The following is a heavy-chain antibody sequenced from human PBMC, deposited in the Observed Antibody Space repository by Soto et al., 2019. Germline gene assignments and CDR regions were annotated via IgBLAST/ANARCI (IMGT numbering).Heavy chain of an antibody. CDR3: AKRHTTVATPANYFDY. Sequence: GGSLRLCCSACGFSFSSYTMNCVRQAPGKGLEWVSTFVGSTGSTFYADSLKGRFTISIDDSKNTLYLQMNSLRAEDTAVYYCAKRHTTVATPANYFDYWGQGTLVTVSS. CDR2: FVGSTGST. D-gene: IGHD1-1*01. V-gene: IGHV3-23*01. CDR1: GFSFSSYT. J-gene: IGHJ4*02.